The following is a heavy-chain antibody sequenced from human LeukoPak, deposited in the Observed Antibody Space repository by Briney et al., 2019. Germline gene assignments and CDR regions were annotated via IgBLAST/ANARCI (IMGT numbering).Heavy chain of an antibody. V-gene: IGHV1-18*01. Sequence: GASVKVSCKASGYTFTSYGISWVRQAPGRGLEWMGWISAYNGNTNYAQKLQGRVTMTTDTSTSTAYMELRSLRSDDTAVYYCAGPKATATTQPYYMDVWGKGTTVTVSS. J-gene: IGHJ6*03. CDR1: GYTFTSYG. CDR2: ISAYNGNT. D-gene: IGHD4-17*01. CDR3: AGPKATATTQPYYMDV.